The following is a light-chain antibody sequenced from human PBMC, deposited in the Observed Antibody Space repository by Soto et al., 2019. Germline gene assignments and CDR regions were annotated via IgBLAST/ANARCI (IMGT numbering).Light chain of an antibody. V-gene: IGKV3-20*01. CDR2: GAS. CDR1: QSITGNY. Sequence: DIVLTQSPGTLSLSPGDRATLSCRASQSITGNYLAWHQQKPGQAPKLLIYGASTRAPGIPDRFNGSGSGTDFTLTNIRLDADDVAVDHCHQYGSSVRAFGQGTKLEIK. CDR3: HQYGSSVRA. J-gene: IGKJ1*01.